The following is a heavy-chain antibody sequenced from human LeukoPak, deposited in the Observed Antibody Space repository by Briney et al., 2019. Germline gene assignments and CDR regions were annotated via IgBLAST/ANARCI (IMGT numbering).Heavy chain of an antibody. CDR3: AGIAAAGNGRAVDY. CDR2: IYYSGST. V-gene: IGHV4-59*08. J-gene: IGHJ4*02. Sequence: SETLSLTCTVSGGSISSYYWSWIRQPPGKGLEWIGYIYYSGSTNYNPSLKSRVTISVDTSKNQFSLKLSPVTAADTAVYYCAGIAAAGNGRAVDYWGQGTLVTVSS. D-gene: IGHD6-13*01. CDR1: GGSISSYY.